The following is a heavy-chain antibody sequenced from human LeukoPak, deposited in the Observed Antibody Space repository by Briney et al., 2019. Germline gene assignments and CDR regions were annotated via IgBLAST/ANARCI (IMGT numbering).Heavy chain of an antibody. J-gene: IGHJ4*02. CDR2: IIPIFGTA. D-gene: IGHD6-13*01. CDR1: GGTLSSYA. Sequence: ASVKVSCKASGGTLSSYAISWVRQAPGQGLEWMGGIIPIFGTANYAQKFQGRVTITADESTSTAYMELSSLRSEDTAVYYCARDPIAAAGLSEDYWGQGTLVTVSS. CDR3: ARDPIAAAGLSEDY. V-gene: IGHV1-69*13.